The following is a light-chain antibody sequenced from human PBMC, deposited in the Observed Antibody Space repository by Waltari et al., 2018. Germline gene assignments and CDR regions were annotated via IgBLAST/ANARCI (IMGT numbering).Light chain of an antibody. Sequence: VLTQSPDFQSATPNEKVTITCRASQNIGTNLHWYQQKPYQSPKLLIRYASRSFSGVPSRFSGSGSGTTFTLSISSLQPEDAATYYCHQSGSLPFTFGPGTKVEIK. J-gene: IGKJ3*01. CDR1: QNIGTN. CDR2: YAS. V-gene: IGKV6-21*01. CDR3: HQSGSLPFT.